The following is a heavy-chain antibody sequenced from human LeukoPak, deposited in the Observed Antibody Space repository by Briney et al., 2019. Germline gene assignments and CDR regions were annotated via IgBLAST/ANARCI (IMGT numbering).Heavy chain of an antibody. V-gene: IGHV3-74*01. Sequence: GGSLRLSCAASGFTFSSYWMHWVRQAPGKGLVWVSRINSDGSSTSYADSVKGRFTISIDNAKNSLYLQMNSLRAEDTPIYYWVGAGFDYWGQGTLVTVSS. CDR2: INSDGSST. CDR1: GFTFSSYW. CDR3: VGAGFDY. D-gene: IGHD3-16*01. J-gene: IGHJ4*02.